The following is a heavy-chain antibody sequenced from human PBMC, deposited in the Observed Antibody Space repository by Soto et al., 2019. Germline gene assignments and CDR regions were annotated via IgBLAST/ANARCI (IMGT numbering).Heavy chain of an antibody. J-gene: IGHJ6*03. V-gene: IGHV3-74*01. CDR3: ARGAINYYDADV. CDR1: GFTFSDYW. Sequence: EVQLVESGGGLVQPGGSLRLSCAASGFTFSDYWMHWVRQAPGKGLEWVSRIKRDGSTTNYADSVKGRFTISRDNAKNTLYLEMNSLRVEDTADYYYARGAINYYDADVWGKGTTVTVSS. CDR2: IKRDGSTT.